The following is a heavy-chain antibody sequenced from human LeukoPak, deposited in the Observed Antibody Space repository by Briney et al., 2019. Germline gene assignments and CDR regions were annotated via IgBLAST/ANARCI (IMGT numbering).Heavy chain of an antibody. V-gene: IGHV1-8*01. Sequence: ASVKVSCKASGYIFSHYDINWVRQATGQGLEWMGWMNPGTGNTGYAQKFQGRITMTTNTSITTAYLEVSGLRSEDTAVHYCARGTSSGWYGHWFDSWGQGPLVIVSS. J-gene: IGHJ5*01. CDR2: MNPGTGNT. CDR1: GYIFSHYD. CDR3: ARGTSSGWYGHWFDS. D-gene: IGHD6-13*01.